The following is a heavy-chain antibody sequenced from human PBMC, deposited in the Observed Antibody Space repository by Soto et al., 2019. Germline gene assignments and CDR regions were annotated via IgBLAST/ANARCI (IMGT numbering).Heavy chain of an antibody. Sequence: SETQSLTCAAYGGSFSGYYWSWIRQPPGKGLEWIGEINHSGSTNYNPSLKSRVTISVDTSKNQFSLKLSSVTAADTAVYYCASLGVATIFDYWGQGTLVTVS. CDR1: GGSFSGYY. CDR2: INHSGST. V-gene: IGHV4-34*01. CDR3: ASLGVATIFDY. D-gene: IGHD5-12*01. J-gene: IGHJ4*02.